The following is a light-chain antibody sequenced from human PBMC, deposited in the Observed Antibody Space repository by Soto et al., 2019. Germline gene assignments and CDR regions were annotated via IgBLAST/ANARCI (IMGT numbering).Light chain of an antibody. V-gene: IGKV3-20*01. CDR3: QQYGSSSGT. J-gene: IGKJ1*01. CDR1: QSISSSY. Sequence: EIVLTQSPGTLSLSPGERATLSCRARQSISSSYLAWYQQIPGQAPRLLIYAASSRATGIPDRFSGSGSGTDFTLTINRLEPEDFAVYYCQQYGSSSGTFGQGTK. CDR2: AAS.